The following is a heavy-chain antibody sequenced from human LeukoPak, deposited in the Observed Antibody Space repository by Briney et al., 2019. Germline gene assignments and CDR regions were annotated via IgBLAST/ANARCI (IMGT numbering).Heavy chain of an antibody. CDR2: INSDGSST. Sequence: PGGSLRLSCAASGFTFSSYWMHWVRQAPGKGLVWVSRINSDGSSTSYADSVKGRFTISRDNAKNTLYLQMNSLRAEDTAVYYCARGGSASYYYYYYGMDVWGQGTTVTVSS. J-gene: IGHJ6*02. V-gene: IGHV3-74*01. CDR3: ARGGSASYYYYYYGMDV. D-gene: IGHD3-10*01. CDR1: GFTFSSYW.